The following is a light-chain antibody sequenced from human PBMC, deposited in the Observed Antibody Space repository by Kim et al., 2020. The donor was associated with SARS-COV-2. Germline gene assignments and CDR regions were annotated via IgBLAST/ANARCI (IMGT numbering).Light chain of an antibody. Sequence: ATVGDRVTIPCQASQSIDTWLAWYQPKPGKAPKLLIHRTSNVESWVPSRFSCSGSGTEFTLTLSSLQPDDFATYYCQQYNSYSRTFGQGTNLYI. CDR2: RTS. CDR3: QQYNSYSRT. CDR1: QSIDTW. J-gene: IGKJ2*01. V-gene: IGKV1-5*03.